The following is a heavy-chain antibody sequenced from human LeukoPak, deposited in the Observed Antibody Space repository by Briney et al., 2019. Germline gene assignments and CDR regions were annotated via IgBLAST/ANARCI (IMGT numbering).Heavy chain of an antibody. J-gene: IGHJ4*02. Sequence: GGSLKLSCAASGFSFSSYAMSWVRQAPGKGLEWVSSISGSGDNTYYAESVKGRFAISRDNSKNTLFLQMNSLRAEDTAVFYCAKRSGYTTGWFFDFWGQGTLVTVSS. V-gene: IGHV3-23*01. D-gene: IGHD6-19*01. CDR3: AKRSGYTTGWFFDF. CDR1: GFSFSSYA. CDR2: ISGSGDNT.